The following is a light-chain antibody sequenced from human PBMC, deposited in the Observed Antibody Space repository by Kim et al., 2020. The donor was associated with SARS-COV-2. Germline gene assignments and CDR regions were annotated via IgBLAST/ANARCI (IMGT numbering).Light chain of an antibody. Sequence: VSPGEGATLSCRASQSVSSYLAWYQQRPGQAPRVLIYDASNRATGIPARFSGSGSGTDFTLTISSLQPEDFAVYYCQQHNSWPLTFGGGTKVDIK. CDR2: DAS. J-gene: IGKJ4*02. V-gene: IGKV3-11*01. CDR3: QQHNSWPLT. CDR1: QSVSSY.